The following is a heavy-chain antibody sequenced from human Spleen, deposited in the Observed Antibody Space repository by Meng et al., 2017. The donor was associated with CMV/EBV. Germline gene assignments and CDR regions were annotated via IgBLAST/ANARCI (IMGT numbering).Heavy chain of an antibody. CDR3: ARGTATFLDS. D-gene: IGHD1/OR15-1a*01. V-gene: IGHV1-46*01. CDR2: INPDDGST. Sequence: SCRTFGYSFTNFGITWVRQAPGQGLEWMGIINPDDGSTAYAQRFQGRVTVTRDTSTSTVYAELSSLRSGDTAMYYCARGTATFLDSWGQGALVTVSS. J-gene: IGHJ4*02. CDR1: GYSFTNFG.